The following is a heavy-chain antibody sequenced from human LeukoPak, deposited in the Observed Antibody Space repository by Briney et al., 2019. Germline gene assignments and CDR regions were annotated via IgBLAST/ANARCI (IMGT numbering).Heavy chain of an antibody. J-gene: IGHJ4*02. CDR2: ISGSGGST. CDR1: GFTFSSYA. Sequence: GGSLRLSCAASGFTFSSYAMSWVRQAPGKGLEWVSAISGSGGSTYYADSVKGRFTIPKDNSKNMLYLQMNSLRAEDTAVYYCAKGITMIVVVIDLDYWGQGTLVTVSS. D-gene: IGHD3-22*01. V-gene: IGHV3-23*01. CDR3: AKGITMIVVVIDLDY.